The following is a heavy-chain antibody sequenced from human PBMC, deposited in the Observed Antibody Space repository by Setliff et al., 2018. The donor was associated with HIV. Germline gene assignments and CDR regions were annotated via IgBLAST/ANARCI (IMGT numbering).Heavy chain of an antibody. V-gene: IGHV4-39*01. Sequence: PSETLSLTCAVSGGSITSSNWWSWIRQSPGKRPEWIGTVYYSGNTYYNPSLKSRVTISVDTSKSQFSLNLSSVTAADTAVYYCARHHYSSAYSASNIWGQGTMVTVSS. CDR3: ARHHYSSAYSASNI. CDR2: VYYSGNT. D-gene: IGHD6-25*01. J-gene: IGHJ3*02. CDR1: GGSITSSNW.